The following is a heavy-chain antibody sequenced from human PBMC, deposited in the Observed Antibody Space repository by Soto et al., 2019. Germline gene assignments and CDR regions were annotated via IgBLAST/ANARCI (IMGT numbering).Heavy chain of an antibody. J-gene: IGHJ4*02. CDR1: GYTLTSYE. CDR3: ARGGVFFFAAPTNPFDY. CDR2: MNPNSGNT. Sequence: ASVKVSCKASGYTLTSYEINWVRQATGQGLEWMGWMNPNSGNTGYAQKFQGRVTMTRNTSISTAYMELSSLRSEDTAVYYCARGGVFFFAAPTNPFDYWGQGTLVTVSS. V-gene: IGHV1-8*01. D-gene: IGHD3-10*01.